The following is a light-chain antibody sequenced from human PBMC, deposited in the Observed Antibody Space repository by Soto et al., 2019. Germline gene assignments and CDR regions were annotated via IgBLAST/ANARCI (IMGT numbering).Light chain of an antibody. Sequence: SYELTQPPSVSVSPGQTASITCSGDNLGDKYACWYQQKPGQSPVVVIYQDFKRPSGIPERFSGSNSGNTATLTISGTQALDEADYYCQAWDNSIVLFGGGTKLTVL. J-gene: IGLJ2*01. CDR2: QDF. V-gene: IGLV3-1*01. CDR3: QAWDNSIVL. CDR1: NLGDKY.